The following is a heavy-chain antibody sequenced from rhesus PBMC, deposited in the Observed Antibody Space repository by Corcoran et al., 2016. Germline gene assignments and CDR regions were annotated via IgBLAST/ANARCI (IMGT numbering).Heavy chain of an antibody. V-gene: IGHV4-80*01. J-gene: IGHJ2*01. CDR1: GGSFSSYW. CDR2: VNGNSGST. D-gene: IGHD6-25*01. CDR3: ARAYSGSLYWYFDL. Sequence: QVQLQESGPGLVKPSETLSLTCAVSGGSFSSYWWSWIRQPPGKGLEWIGEVNGNSGSTNYNPSLKSRVTISNDASKNQFSLKLSSVTAADTAVYYCARAYSGSLYWYFDLWGPGTPITISS.